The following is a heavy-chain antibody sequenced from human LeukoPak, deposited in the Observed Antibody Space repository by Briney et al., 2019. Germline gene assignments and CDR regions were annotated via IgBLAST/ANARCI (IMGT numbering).Heavy chain of an antibody. CDR2: ISSSSGTI. CDR1: GFTFSGYS. CDR3: ARGQGDFWSGSYYYYYMDV. Sequence: GGSLRLSCEASGFTFSGYSMNWVRQAPGKGLEWVSYISSSSGTIYNADSVTGRFTISRDNTKNSLYLQMNSLRAEDTALYYCARGQGDFWSGSYYYYYMDVRGKGTTVTVSS. J-gene: IGHJ6*03. D-gene: IGHD3-3*01. V-gene: IGHV3-48*04.